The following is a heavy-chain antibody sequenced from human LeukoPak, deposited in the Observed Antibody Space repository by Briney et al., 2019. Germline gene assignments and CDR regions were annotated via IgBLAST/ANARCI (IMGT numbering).Heavy chain of an antibody. CDR3: AKVVHIVVVNDAFDI. D-gene: IGHD2-21*01. CDR1: GGTFSSYA. Sequence: SVKVSCKASGGTFSSYAISWVRQAPGQGLEWMGGIIPIFGTANYAQKFQGRVTITADESTSTAYMELSSLRAEDTAVYYCAKVVHIVVVNDAFDIWGQGTMVTVSS. V-gene: IGHV1-69*01. J-gene: IGHJ3*02. CDR2: IIPIFGTA.